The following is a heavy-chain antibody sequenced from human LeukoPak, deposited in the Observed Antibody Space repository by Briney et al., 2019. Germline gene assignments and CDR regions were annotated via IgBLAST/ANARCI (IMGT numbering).Heavy chain of an antibody. CDR3: ARGGYDSGSYYKGPLYYFGY. Sequence: PGGSLRLSCAASGFTVSSNYMSWVRQAPGKGLEWVSVIYSGGATYYADSVKGRFTISRDNSKNTLYLQMNSLRAEDTAVYYCARGGYDSGSYYKGPLYYFGYWGQGTLVTVSS. V-gene: IGHV3-53*01. D-gene: IGHD3-10*01. CDR2: IYSGGAT. J-gene: IGHJ4*02. CDR1: GFTVSSNY.